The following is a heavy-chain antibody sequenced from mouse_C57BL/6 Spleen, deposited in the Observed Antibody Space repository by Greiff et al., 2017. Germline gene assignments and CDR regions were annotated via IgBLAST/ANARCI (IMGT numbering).Heavy chain of an antibody. D-gene: IGHD1-1*01. CDR1: GFTFNTYA. Sequence: EVHLVESGGGLVQPKGSLKLSCAASGFTFNTYAMHWVRQAPGKGLEWVARIRSKSSNYATYYADSVKDRFTISRDDSQSMLYLQMNNLKTEDAAMYYCVRGYNGSGNYYAMDYWGQGTSVTVSS. CDR3: VRGYNGSGNYYAMDY. CDR2: IRSKSSNYAT. J-gene: IGHJ4*01. V-gene: IGHV10-3*01.